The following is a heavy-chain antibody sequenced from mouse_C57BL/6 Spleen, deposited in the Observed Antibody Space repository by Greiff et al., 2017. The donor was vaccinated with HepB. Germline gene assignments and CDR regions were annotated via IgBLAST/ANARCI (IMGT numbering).Heavy chain of an antibody. CDR3: ARVGYGSSYGFAY. V-gene: IGHV1-26*01. Sequence: EVQLQQSGPELVKPGASVKISCKASGYTFTDYYMNWVKQSHGKSLEWIGDINPNNGGTSYNQKFKGKATLTVDKSSSKAYMELRSLTSEDSAVYYCARVGYGSSYGFAYWGQGTLVTVSA. D-gene: IGHD1-1*01. CDR1: GYTFTDYY. J-gene: IGHJ3*01. CDR2: INPNNGGT.